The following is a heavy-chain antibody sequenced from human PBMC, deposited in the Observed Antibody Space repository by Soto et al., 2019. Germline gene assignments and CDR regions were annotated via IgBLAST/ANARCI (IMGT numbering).Heavy chain of an antibody. Sequence: QVPLVESGGGLVKPGGSLRLSCEGSGFTFSDYYISWIRQAPGKGLEWISYSSNSGTFSRYADSVKGRFSISRDNTKNLLYLQMNSLRAEDTAVYYCARSGDNYNRLDYWGQGTPVTVSS. V-gene: IGHV3-11*06. CDR2: SSNSGTFS. CDR3: ARSGDNYNRLDY. D-gene: IGHD1-1*01. CDR1: GFTFSDYY. J-gene: IGHJ4*02.